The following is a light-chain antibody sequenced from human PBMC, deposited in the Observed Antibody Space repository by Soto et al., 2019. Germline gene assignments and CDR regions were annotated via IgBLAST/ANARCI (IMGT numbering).Light chain of an antibody. CDR1: SSNIGAGYD. Sequence: QSVLTQPPSVSGAPGHRVTISCTGSSSNIGAGYDVHWYQQLPGTAPKLLIYGNSNRPSGVPDRFSGSKSGNSASLAITGLQAEAEDDYYCQSYDSSLSGFYVFGTGTKLTVL. CDR3: QSYDSSLSGFYV. CDR2: GNS. J-gene: IGLJ1*01. V-gene: IGLV1-40*01.